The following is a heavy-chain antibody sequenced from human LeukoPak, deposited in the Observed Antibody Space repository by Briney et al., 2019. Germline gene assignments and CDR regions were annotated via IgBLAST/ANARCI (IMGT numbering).Heavy chain of an antibody. Sequence: TGGSLGLSCAASGFTFSSYAMSWVRQAPGKGLEWVSAISGSGGSTYYADSVKGRFTISRDNSKNTLYLQMNSLRAEDTAVYYCANLCGGDCYGDFDIWGQGTMVTVSS. D-gene: IGHD2-21*02. V-gene: IGHV3-23*01. CDR1: GFTFSSYA. CDR3: ANLCGGDCYGDFDI. J-gene: IGHJ3*02. CDR2: ISGSGGST.